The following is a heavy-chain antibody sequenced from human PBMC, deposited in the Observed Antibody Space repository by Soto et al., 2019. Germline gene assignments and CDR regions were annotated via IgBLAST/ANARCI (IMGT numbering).Heavy chain of an antibody. Sequence: QAQLVQSGVEVKKPGASVKISCKASGYTFTSSGITWVRQAPGQGLEWMGWISAYNGITYYAQSLQDRVTMTTDTPTNTAYMEVRSLRSDDTAVYFCARGHSTDCSNGVCSFFYNHEMDVWGQGTTVTVSS. CDR2: ISAYNGIT. D-gene: IGHD2-8*01. V-gene: IGHV1-18*01. CDR3: ARGHSTDCSNGVCSFFYNHEMDV. J-gene: IGHJ6*02. CDR1: GYTFTSSG.